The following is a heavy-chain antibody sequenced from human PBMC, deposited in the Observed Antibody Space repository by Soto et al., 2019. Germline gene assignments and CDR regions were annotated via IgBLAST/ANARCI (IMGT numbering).Heavy chain of an antibody. D-gene: IGHD2-15*01. J-gene: IGHJ3*02. V-gene: IGHV1-18*01. Sequence: GASVKVCCKASGYTFTSYGISWVRQAPGQGLEWMGWISAYNGNTNYAQKLQGRVTMTTDTSTSTAYMELRSLRSDDTAVYYCARDIGCCSGGSCYHLMLDAFDIWGQGTMVTVS. CDR1: GYTFTSYG. CDR3: ARDIGCCSGGSCYHLMLDAFDI. CDR2: ISAYNGNT.